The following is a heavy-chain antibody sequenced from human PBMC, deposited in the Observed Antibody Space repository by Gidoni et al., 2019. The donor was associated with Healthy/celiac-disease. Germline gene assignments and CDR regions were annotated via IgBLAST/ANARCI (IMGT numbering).Heavy chain of an antibody. Sequence: EVQLVESGGGLVQPGGSLRLSCAASGFTFSSYWRSWVRQAPGKGLEWVTNIKQDGSEKYYVDSVKGRFTISRDNAKNSLYLQMNSLRAEDTAVYYCARDWVAGQTDYWGQGTLVTVSS. V-gene: IGHV3-7*03. CDR1: GFTFSSYW. CDR3: ARDWVAGQTDY. J-gene: IGHJ4*02. CDR2: IKQDGSEK. D-gene: IGHD6-19*01.